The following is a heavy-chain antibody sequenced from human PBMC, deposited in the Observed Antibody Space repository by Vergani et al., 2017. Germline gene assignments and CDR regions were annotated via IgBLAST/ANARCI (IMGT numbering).Heavy chain of an antibody. Sequence: QVQLVESGGGVVQPGRSLRLSCAASGFTFNQYGMHWVRQAPGKGLEWVAVTWYDGNNKQYADSVKGRFTISRDNSKSTMYLQMNSLRDEDTVVYYCARDLRLLYNRFDPWGQRTLVTVSS. CDR2: TWYDGNNK. V-gene: IGHV3-33*01. D-gene: IGHD1-14*01. CDR1: GFTFNQYG. CDR3: ARDLRLLYNRFDP. J-gene: IGHJ5*02.